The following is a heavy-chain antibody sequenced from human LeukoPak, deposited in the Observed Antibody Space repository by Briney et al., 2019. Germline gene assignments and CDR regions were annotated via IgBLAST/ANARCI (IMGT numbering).Heavy chain of an antibody. D-gene: IGHD2-2*01. Sequence: PGGSLRLSCAASGFTFSSYSMNWVRQAPGRGLEWVSSISSSGSYIYYADSVKGRFTISRDNAKNSLYLQMNSPRAEDTAVYYCARGVPAYFDYWGQGTLVTVSS. CDR3: ARGVPAYFDY. V-gene: IGHV3-21*01. CDR2: ISSSGSYI. CDR1: GFTFSSYS. J-gene: IGHJ4*02.